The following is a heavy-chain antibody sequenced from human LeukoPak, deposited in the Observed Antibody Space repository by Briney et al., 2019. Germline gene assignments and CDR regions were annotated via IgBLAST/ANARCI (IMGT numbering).Heavy chain of an antibody. J-gene: IGHJ6*04. V-gene: IGHV4-34*01. CDR1: GASFSGYY. CDR2: INHSGST. CDR3: ARVVVVVADGMDV. Sequence: SETLSLTCAVYGASFSGYYWSWIRQPPGKGLEWIGEINHSGSTSYNPSLKSRVTISVDTSKNQFSLKLSSVTAADTAVYYCARVVVVVADGMDVWGKGTTVTVSS. D-gene: IGHD2-15*01.